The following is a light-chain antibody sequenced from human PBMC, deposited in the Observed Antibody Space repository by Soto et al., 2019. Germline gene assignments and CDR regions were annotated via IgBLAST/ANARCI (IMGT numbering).Light chain of an antibody. V-gene: IGKV1-9*01. CDR1: QGISDR. Sequence: DIQLTQSPSFLSASVGDRVTITCRASQGISDRLAWYQQRPGKAPNLLIHSASSLQSGVPLRFSGSGSGTEFTLTLSSLQTADFATYYCQQRDGYPITFGQGTRLEMK. J-gene: IGKJ5*01. CDR3: QQRDGYPIT. CDR2: SAS.